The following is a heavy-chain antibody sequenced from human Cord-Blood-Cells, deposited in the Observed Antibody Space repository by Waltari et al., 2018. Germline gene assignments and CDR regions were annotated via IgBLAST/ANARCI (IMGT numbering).Heavy chain of an antibody. CDR1: GYTFTSYA. J-gene: IGHJ4*02. Sequence: QVQLVQSGAEVKKPGASVKVSCKAFGYTFTSYAMHWVRQAPGQRLEWMGWINAGNGNTKYSQKFQGRVTITRDTSASTAYMELSSLRSEDTAVYYCARSGSSSWYFDYWGQGTLVTVSS. CDR3: ARSGSSSWYFDY. V-gene: IGHV1-3*01. D-gene: IGHD6-13*01. CDR2: INAGNGNT.